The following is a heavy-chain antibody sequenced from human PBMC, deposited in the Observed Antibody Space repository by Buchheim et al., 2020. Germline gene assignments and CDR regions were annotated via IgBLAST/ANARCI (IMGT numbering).Heavy chain of an antibody. J-gene: IGHJ6*02. V-gene: IGHV3-7*01. D-gene: IGHD3-22*01. CDR3: ARVQGIDSSGYYGLVYYYYYGMDV. CDR2: IKQDGSEK. CDR1: GFTFSSYW. Sequence: EVQLVESGGGLVQPGGSLRLSCAASGFTFSSYWMSWVRQAPGKGLEWVANIKQDGSEKYYVDSVKGRFTISRDNAKNSLYLQMNSLRAEDTAVYYCARVQGIDSSGYYGLVYYYYYGMDVWGQGTT.